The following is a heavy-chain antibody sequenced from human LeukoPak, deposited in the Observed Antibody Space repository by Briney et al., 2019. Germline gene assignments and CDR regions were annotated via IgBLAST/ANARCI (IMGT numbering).Heavy chain of an antibody. CDR1: GGSISSYY. Sequence: PSETLSLTCTVSGGSISSYYWSWMRQPPGKGLEWIGYIYYSGSTNYNPSLKSRVTISVDTSKNQFSLSLRSVTAADTAMYYCASTTRVAPDWRVEYFQHWGQGTLGIVSS. CDR3: ASTTRVAPDWRVEYFQH. D-gene: IGHD5-12*01. J-gene: IGHJ1*01. CDR2: IYYSGST. V-gene: IGHV4-59*01.